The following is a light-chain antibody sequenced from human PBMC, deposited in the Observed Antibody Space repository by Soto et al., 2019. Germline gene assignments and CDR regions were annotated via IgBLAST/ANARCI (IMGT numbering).Light chain of an antibody. CDR1: QSVSTN. V-gene: IGKV3-15*01. CDR2: GAS. J-gene: IGKJ1*01. Sequence: EIVMTQSPATLSVSPGERATLSCRGSQSVSTNLAWYQQKPGQAPRLLIYGASTRATGIPARFSGSGSETEFTLTISSLQSEDFAVYYCQQYDNWPPWTFGQGTRVEIK. CDR3: QQYDNWPPWT.